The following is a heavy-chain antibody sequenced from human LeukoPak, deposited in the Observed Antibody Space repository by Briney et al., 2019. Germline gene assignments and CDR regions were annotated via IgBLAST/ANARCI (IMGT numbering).Heavy chain of an antibody. Sequence: GGSLRLSCAASGFTFSSYAMSWVRQAPGKGLEWVSAISGSGGSTYYADSVKGRFTISRDNSKNTLYLQMNSLRAEDTAVYYCAKAGAVAGWSHSNYYYYLDVWGKGTTVTVSS. CDR1: GFTFSSYA. CDR2: ISGSGGST. CDR3: AKAGAVAGWSHSNYYYYLDV. D-gene: IGHD6-19*01. J-gene: IGHJ6*03. V-gene: IGHV3-23*01.